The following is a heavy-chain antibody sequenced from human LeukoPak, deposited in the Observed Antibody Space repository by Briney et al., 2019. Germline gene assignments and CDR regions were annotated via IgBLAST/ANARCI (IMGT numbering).Heavy chain of an antibody. CDR2: RYYYGHT. CDR3: ARQREMATIIDY. CDR1: GGSISSCY. V-gene: IGHV4-59*08. J-gene: IGHJ4*02. Sequence: SETLSLTCTVSGGSISSCYWSWIRQPPGKGLEWIGYRYYYGHTNYNRTLKSRVTISVDTSQKQFSLTLSAVTAADTAVYYCARQREMATIIDYWGQGTLVTVSS. D-gene: IGHD5-24*01.